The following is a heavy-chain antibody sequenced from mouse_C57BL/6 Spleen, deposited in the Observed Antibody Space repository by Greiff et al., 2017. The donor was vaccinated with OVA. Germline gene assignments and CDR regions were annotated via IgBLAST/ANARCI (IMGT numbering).Heavy chain of an antibody. CDR1: GYSFTGYY. V-gene: IGHV1-42*01. CDR3: ARGDGSFDY. Sequence: VQLKQSGPELVKPGASVKISCKASGYSFTGYYMNWVKQSPEKSLEWIGEINPSTGGTTYNQKFKAKATLTVDKSSSTAYMQLKSLTSEDSAVYYCARGDGSFDYWGQGTTLTVSS. CDR2: INPSTGGT. J-gene: IGHJ2*01. D-gene: IGHD3-3*01.